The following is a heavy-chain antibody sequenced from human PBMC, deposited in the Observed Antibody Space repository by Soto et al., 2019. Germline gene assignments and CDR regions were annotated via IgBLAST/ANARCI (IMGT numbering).Heavy chain of an antibody. CDR3: ASSDETPFDS. CDR2: IYHSGST. J-gene: IGHJ4*02. Sequence: SETLSLTCAVSGGSISSSNWWSWVRQPPGKGLEWIGEIYHSGSTNYNPSLESRVTISVDKSKNQFSLKLSSVTVADTAVYYCASSDETPFDSWGQGTLVTVSS. CDR1: GGSISSSNW. V-gene: IGHV4-4*02.